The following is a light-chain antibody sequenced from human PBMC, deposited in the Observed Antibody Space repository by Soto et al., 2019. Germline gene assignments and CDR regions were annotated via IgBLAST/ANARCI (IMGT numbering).Light chain of an antibody. CDR2: GAS. Sequence: IVLIQSPATLSLSPGERATLSCRASQSVSSSYLAWYQQKPGQDPRPLIYGASSRATGIPDRFSGSGSGTDFTLTISRLEPEDFAVYYCQQYGSSWWTFGQGTKV. V-gene: IGKV3-20*01. CDR3: QQYGSSWWT. J-gene: IGKJ1*01. CDR1: QSVSSSY.